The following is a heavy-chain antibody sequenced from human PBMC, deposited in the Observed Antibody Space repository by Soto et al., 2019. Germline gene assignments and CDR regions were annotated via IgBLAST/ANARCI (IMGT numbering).Heavy chain of an antibody. V-gene: IGHV4-31*03. CDR3: ARASLGYCSSTSCRSNWFDP. J-gene: IGHJ5*02. CDR1: GGSIRSGGYY. Sequence: SETLSLTCTVSGGSIRSGGYYWNWIRQHPGKGLEWIGYIYYSGSTYYNPSLKSRVTISVDTSKNQFSLKLSSVTAADTAVYYCARASLGYCSSTSCRSNWFDPRGQGTLVTVS. D-gene: IGHD2-2*01. CDR2: IYYSGST.